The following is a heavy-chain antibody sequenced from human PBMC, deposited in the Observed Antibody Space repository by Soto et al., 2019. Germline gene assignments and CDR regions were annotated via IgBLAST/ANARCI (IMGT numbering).Heavy chain of an antibody. V-gene: IGHV3-64*01. CDR2: ISSHGDST. CDR3: ARRDGYNSDY. CDR1: GFTFSNYA. Sequence: EVQLVESGGGLVQPGGSLRLSCAASGFTFSNYAMHWVRQAPGKGLEYVSAISSHGDSTYYANSVKGRFTISRDNSKHTMYLQMGSRRTEDMAVYYCARRDGYNSDYWGQGTLVTVSS. D-gene: IGHD5-12*01. J-gene: IGHJ4*02.